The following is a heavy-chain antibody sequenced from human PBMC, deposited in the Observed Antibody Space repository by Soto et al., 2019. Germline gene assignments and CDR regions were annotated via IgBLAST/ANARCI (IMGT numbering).Heavy chain of an antibody. J-gene: IGHJ4*02. CDR1: GGSISSDY. CDR3: ARRHDYFDF. Sequence: TLSLTCTVSGGSISSDYWNWIRHPAGKGLEWIGRIHSSGRTSYNPSLKSRVTISVDTSKNQFSLKLRSVTAADTAVYYCARRHDYFDFWGQGALVTVSS. V-gene: IGHV4-4*07. CDR2: IHSSGRT.